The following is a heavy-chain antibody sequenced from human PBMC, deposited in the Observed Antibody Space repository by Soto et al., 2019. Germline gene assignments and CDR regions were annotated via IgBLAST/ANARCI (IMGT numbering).Heavy chain of an antibody. CDR2: ISAYNGYT. D-gene: IGHD4-4*01. V-gene: IGHV1-18*01. Sequence: ASVKVSCKTSGYTFTSYVISWVRQAPGQGLEWMGWISAYNGYTDYAQKLQGRVTMTTDTSTSTAYMELRSLRSDDTAVYYCARGTTGTTPYYYMDVWGKGTPVTVSS. J-gene: IGHJ6*03. CDR1: GYTFTSYV. CDR3: ARGTTGTTPYYYMDV.